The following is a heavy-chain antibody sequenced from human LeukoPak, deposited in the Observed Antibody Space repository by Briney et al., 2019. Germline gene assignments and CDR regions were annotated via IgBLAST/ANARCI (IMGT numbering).Heavy chain of an antibody. CDR2: ISYDGSNK. D-gene: IGHD3-22*01. CDR3: ANSGYYDSSGYIDY. Sequence: GRSLRLSCAASGFTFSSYGMHWVRQAPGKGLEWVAVISYDGSNKYYADPVKGRFTISRDNSKNTLYLQMNSLRAEDTAVYYCANSGYYDSSGYIDYWGQGTLVTVSS. V-gene: IGHV3-30*18. CDR1: GFTFSSYG. J-gene: IGHJ4*02.